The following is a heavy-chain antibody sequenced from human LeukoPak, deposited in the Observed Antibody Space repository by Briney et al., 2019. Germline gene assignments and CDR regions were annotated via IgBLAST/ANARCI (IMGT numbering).Heavy chain of an antibody. CDR2: INPSGGST. CDR3: ARAQGARGWSQNDY. CDR1: GYTFTSYD. Sequence: ASVKVSCKASGYTFTSYDFNWVRQAPGQGLEWMGIINPSGGSTSYAQKFQGRVTMTRDTSTSTVYMELSSLRSEDTAVYYCARAQGARGWSQNDYWGQGTLVTVSS. D-gene: IGHD6-19*01. J-gene: IGHJ4*02. V-gene: IGHV1-46*01.